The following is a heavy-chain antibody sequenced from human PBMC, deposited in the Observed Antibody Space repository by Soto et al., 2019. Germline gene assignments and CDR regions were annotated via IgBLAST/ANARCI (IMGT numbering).Heavy chain of an antibody. Sequence: QVQLVQSGAEVKKPGASVKVSCKASGYTFTSYDINWVRQATGQGLEWMGWMNPNSGNTGYAQKFQGRVTMTRNISISTAYMELSSLRSEDTAVYYCAIPYCSSTSCYGGGFDPWGQGTLVTVSS. CDR2: MNPNSGNT. CDR3: AIPYCSSTSCYGGGFDP. CDR1: GYTFTSYD. J-gene: IGHJ5*02. V-gene: IGHV1-8*01. D-gene: IGHD2-2*01.